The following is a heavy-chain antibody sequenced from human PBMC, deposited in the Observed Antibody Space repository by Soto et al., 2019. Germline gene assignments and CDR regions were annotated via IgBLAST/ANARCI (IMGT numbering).Heavy chain of an antibody. CDR3: ARDLPNTFYYYGMDV. D-gene: IGHD3-16*01. CDR1: GGTFSSYA. J-gene: IGHJ6*02. CDR2: IIPIFGTA. V-gene: IGHV1-69*13. Sequence: SVKVSFKASGGTFSSYAISWVRQAPGQGLEWMGGIIPIFGTANYAQKFQGRVTITADESTSTAYMELSSLRSEDTAVYYCARDLPNTFYYYGMDVWGQGTTVTVSS.